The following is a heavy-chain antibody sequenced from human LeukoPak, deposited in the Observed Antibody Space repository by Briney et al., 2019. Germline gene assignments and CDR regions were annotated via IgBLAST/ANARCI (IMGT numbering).Heavy chain of an antibody. Sequence: PGGSLTLSCAVSGLILSSAWMSWVRHAPGEGLEWVGRIKTKTDHETPDYAAPVKGRFNISRDDSKNTLYLQMSSLKTEDTAVYYCAETHRYNHWGQGTLVTVSS. CDR2: IKTKTDHETP. D-gene: IGHD5-24*01. V-gene: IGHV3-15*01. J-gene: IGHJ5*02. CDR1: GLILSSAW. CDR3: AETHRYNH.